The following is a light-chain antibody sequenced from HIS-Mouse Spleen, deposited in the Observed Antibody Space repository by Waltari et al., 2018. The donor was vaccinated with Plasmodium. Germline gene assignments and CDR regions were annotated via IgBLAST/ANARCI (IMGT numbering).Light chain of an antibody. V-gene: IGLV2-11*01. CDR1: SSDVGGYNY. CDR3: CSYAGSYTLV. Sequence: QSALTQPRSVSGSPGQSVTISCTGTSSDVGGYNYVSWYQQHPGNAPKLMIYDFSKRPSGVPDRFSGSKSGNTASLTISGLQAEDEADYYCCSYAGSYTLVFGGGTKLTVL. J-gene: IGLJ2*01. CDR2: DFS.